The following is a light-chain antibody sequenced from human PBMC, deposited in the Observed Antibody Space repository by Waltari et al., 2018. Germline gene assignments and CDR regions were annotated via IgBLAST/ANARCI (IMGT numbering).Light chain of an antibody. Sequence: QSALTQPPSASGSPGQSVTISCTGTSSDVGGYNYVSWYQQHPGKAPTLMIYEVSKRPSGVPARFSGSKSGNTASLTVSGLRAEDEADYYCSSYAGNNNVVFGGGTKLTVL. J-gene: IGLJ2*01. CDR1: SSDVGGYNY. V-gene: IGLV2-8*01. CDR3: SSYAGNNNVV. CDR2: EVS.